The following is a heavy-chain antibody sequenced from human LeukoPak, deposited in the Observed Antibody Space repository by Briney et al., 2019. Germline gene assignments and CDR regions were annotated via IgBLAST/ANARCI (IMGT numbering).Heavy chain of an antibody. CDR2: IYPADSDT. CDR1: GYSFTSYW. V-gene: IGHV5-51*01. Sequence: RGESLKISCKASGYSFTSYWIGWVRQMPGKGLEWMGIIYPADSDTKYSPSFQGQVTVSADKSISTAYLQWSSLKASDTAMYYCARLLGVAVAGPGDYWGQGTLVTVSS. J-gene: IGHJ4*02. CDR3: ARLLGVAVAGPGDY. D-gene: IGHD6-19*01.